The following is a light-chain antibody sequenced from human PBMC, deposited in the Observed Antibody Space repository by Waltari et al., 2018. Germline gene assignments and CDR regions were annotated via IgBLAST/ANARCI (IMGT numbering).Light chain of an antibody. J-gene: IGLJ3*02. V-gene: IGLV2-23*02. CDR1: SADMGRYNL. CDR2: EVT. Sequence: QSALPHPASVSGSPGQSFTISCSGTSADMGRYNLFAWYQQLPANATKLVIYEVTERPSELSNRFSGSKSGNTASLTISGLQAEDEADYYCSSFESSRTWVFGGGTKLTVL. CDR3: SSFESSRTWV.